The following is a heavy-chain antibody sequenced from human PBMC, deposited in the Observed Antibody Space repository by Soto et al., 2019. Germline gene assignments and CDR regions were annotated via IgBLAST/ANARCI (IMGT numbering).Heavy chain of an antibody. CDR2: IYYSGNT. J-gene: IGHJ4*02. CDR1: GGSIISSDYY. Sequence: SETLSLTCAVSGGSIISSDYYWIWIRQHPGKGLEWIGYIYYSGNTYYNPSLKSRLTISVDTSKNQFSLKLNSVTAADTAVYYCARGLSAATVVTCYFDDWGQGTLVTVSS. D-gene: IGHD4-17*01. CDR3: ARGLSAATVVTCYFDD. V-gene: IGHV4-31*11.